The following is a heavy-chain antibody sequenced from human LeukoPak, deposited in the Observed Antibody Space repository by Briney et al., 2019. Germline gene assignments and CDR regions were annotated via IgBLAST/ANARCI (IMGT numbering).Heavy chain of an antibody. CDR3: ARDRRYCSSTSCGGWFDP. J-gene: IGHJ5*02. V-gene: IGHV4-34*01. CDR1: GGSFSGYF. Sequence: SETLSLTCAVYGGSFSGYFWSYIRQPPGKGLEWIGEINHSGSTNYNPSLKSRVTMSVDTSKNQFSLKLSSVTSADTPVYYCARDRRYCSSTSCGGWFDPWAREPWSPSPQ. CDR2: INHSGST. D-gene: IGHD2-2*01.